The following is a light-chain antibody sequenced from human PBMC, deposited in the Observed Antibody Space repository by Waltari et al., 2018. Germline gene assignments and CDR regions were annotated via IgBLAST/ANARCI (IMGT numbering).Light chain of an antibody. CDR3: QQACT. CDR2: RTS. Sequence: DIQMTQSPYTLSASVGDRVTITCRASQTINTLLAWYQQKPGKAPNLLIYRTSTLESGVPSRFSGSGSGTDFTLTISSLQPDDFATYYCQQACTFGQGTKVEIK. V-gene: IGKV1-5*03. CDR1: QTINTL. J-gene: IGKJ1*01.